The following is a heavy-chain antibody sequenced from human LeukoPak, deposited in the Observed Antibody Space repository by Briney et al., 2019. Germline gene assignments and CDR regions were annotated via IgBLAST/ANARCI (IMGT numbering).Heavy chain of an antibody. Sequence: GASVKVCCKASGYTFTSYYMHWVRQAPGQGLEWMGIINPSGGSTSYAQKFQGRVTMTRDMSTSTVYMELSSLRSEDTAVYYCARDSRMTTVTNGWFDPWGQGTLVTVSS. CDR3: ARDSRMTTVTNGWFDP. CDR2: INPSGGST. V-gene: IGHV1-46*01. J-gene: IGHJ5*02. D-gene: IGHD4-11*01. CDR1: GYTFTSYY.